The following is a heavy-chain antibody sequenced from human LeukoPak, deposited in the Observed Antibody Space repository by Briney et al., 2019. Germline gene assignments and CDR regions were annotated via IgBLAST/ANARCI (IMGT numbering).Heavy chain of an antibody. CDR2: ISSSGGST. D-gene: IGHD3-22*01. CDR1: GFTFSTYA. V-gene: IGHV3-23*01. J-gene: IGHJ4*02. Sequence: GGSLRLSCAASGFTFSTYAMSWVRQAPGNGLEWFSAISSSGGSTYYADSVKGRFTISRDNSKNTLYLQMNSLRAEDTAVYYCATRRYDSSGFDHWGQGTLVTVSS. CDR3: ATRRYDSSGFDH.